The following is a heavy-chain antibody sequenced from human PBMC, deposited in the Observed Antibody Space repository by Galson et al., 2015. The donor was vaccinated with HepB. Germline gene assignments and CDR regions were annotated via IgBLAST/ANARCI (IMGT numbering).Heavy chain of an antibody. CDR1: GYTFTGYY. D-gene: IGHD3-3*01. CDR2: INPNSGGT. Sequence: SVKVSCKASGYTFTGYYMHWVRQAPGQGLEWMGWINPNSGGTNYAQKFQGRVTMTRDTSISTAYMELSRLRSDDTAVYYCARDDFWSGTPYYYYMDVWGKGTTVTVSS. CDR3: ARDDFWSGTPYYYYMDV. V-gene: IGHV1-2*02. J-gene: IGHJ6*03.